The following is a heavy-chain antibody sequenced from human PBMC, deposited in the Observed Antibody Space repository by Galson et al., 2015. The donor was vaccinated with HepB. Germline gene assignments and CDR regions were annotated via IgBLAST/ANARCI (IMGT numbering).Heavy chain of an antibody. J-gene: IGHJ6*02. CDR2: IDPSGGST. D-gene: IGHD5-18*01. CDR3: ARDQGSQHPIQLWFDGFYYYGMDV. CDR1: GYTFTSYY. Sequence: SVKVSCKASGYTFTSYYMHWVRQAPGQGLEWMGIIDPSGGSTSYAQKFQGRVTMTRDTSTSTVYMELSSLRSEDTAVYYCARDQGSQHPIQLWFDGFYYYGMDVWGQGTTVTVSS. V-gene: IGHV1-46*01.